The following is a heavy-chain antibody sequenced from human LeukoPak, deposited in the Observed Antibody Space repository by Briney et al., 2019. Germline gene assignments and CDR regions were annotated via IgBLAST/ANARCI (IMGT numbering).Heavy chain of an antibody. D-gene: IGHD6-19*01. CDR1: GFTFSSYV. V-gene: IGHV3-30*04. CDR3: ARILDSAWGELGY. J-gene: IGHJ4*02. Sequence: GGSLRLSCAASGFTFSSYVMHWVRQAPGKGLEWVAIISYDGSNKYYADSVKGRFTISRDNSKNTLYLQMNSLRAEDTAVYYCARILDSAWGELGYWGQGTLVTVSS. CDR2: ISYDGSNK.